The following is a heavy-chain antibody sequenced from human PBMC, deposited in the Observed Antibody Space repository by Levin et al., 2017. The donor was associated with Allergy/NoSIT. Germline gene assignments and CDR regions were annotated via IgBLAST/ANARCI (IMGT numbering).Heavy chain of an antibody. V-gene: IGHV4-28*01. D-gene: IGHD3-16*01. CDR2: IYYSGST. Sequence: SETLSLTCAVSGYSISSSNWWGWIRQPPGKGLEWIGYIYYSGSTYYNPSLKSRVTMSVDTSKNQFSLKLSSVTAVDTAVYYCAKFTFGGVIGYWGQGTLVTVSS. CDR1: GYSISSSNW. J-gene: IGHJ4*02. CDR3: AKFTFGGVIGY.